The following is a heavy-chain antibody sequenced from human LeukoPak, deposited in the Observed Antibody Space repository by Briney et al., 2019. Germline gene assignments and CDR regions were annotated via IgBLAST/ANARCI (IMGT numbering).Heavy chain of an antibody. V-gene: IGHV4-34*01. CDR2: NNQSGES. J-gene: IGHJ4*02. CDR1: NESLSGAF. D-gene: IGHD5-24*01. Sequence: SETLSLTCGLYNESLSGAFWRWIRQPPGKGLGWLGDNNQSGESNSSPSLKRRVTISLHTAKNQCALKMNSVTAADTAIYYCARHRWRRDGYSFDSWGQGTLVTVSS. CDR3: ARHRWRRDGYSFDS.